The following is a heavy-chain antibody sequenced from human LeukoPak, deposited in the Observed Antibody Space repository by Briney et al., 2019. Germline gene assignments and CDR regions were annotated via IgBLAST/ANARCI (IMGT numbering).Heavy chain of an antibody. V-gene: IGHV1-2*04. CDR2: INPNSGGT. Sequence: ASVKVSCKASGYTFTGYYMHWVRQAPGQGLEWMGWINPNSGGTNYAQNFQGWVTMTRDTSISTAYMELSRLRSDDTAVYYCARDFEGIVDNGMDVWGQGTTVTVSS. CDR3: ARDFEGIVDNGMDV. CDR1: GYTFTGYY. J-gene: IGHJ6*02. D-gene: IGHD1-26*01.